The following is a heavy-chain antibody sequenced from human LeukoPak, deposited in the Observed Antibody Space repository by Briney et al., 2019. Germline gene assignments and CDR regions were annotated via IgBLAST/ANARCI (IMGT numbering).Heavy chain of an antibody. CDR2: FDPEDGET. J-gene: IGHJ4*02. D-gene: IGHD6-13*01. CDR1: GYTLTKLS. Sequence: ASVKVSCKVSGYTLTKLSIHWVRQAPGKGLEWMGGFDPEDGETIYAQKFQGRVTMTEDTSTDTAYMELSSLRSDDTAVYYCARGVAAAAGTMADYWGQGTLVTVSS. V-gene: IGHV1-24*01. CDR3: ARGVAAAAGTMADY.